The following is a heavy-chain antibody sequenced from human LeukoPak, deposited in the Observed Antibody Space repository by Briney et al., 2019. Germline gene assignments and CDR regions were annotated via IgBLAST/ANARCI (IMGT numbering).Heavy chain of an antibody. Sequence: PGGSLRLSCAASGFTVSSYYMSWVRQAPGKGLEWVSVIYTGGSIQYADSVKGRFTISRDNSKNMVYLQMNSLRAEDTAVYYCAKNLGFVADCWGQGTLVTVSS. CDR2: IYTGGSI. V-gene: IGHV3-53*01. CDR3: AKNLGFVADC. D-gene: IGHD3-16*02. J-gene: IGHJ4*02. CDR1: GFTVSSYY.